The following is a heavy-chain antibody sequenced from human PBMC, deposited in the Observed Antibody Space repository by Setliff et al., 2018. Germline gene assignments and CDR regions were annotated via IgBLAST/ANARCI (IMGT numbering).Heavy chain of an antibody. CDR2: INHSGST. CDR1: GGTFSYYY. J-gene: IGHJ4*02. D-gene: IGHD1-20*01. CDR3: ARGRNIKLPLLES. Sequence: SETLSLTCAASGGTFSYYYWTWIRQPPGKGLEWIGEINHSGSTSYNPSLESRVTILIDTSKNQFSLNLRYVTAADTGLYYCARGRNIKLPLLESWGQGTPVTVSS. V-gene: IGHV4-34*01.